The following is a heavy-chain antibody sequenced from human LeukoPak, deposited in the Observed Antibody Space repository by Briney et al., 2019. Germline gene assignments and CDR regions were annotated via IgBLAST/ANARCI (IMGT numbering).Heavy chain of an antibody. D-gene: IGHD6-19*01. CDR3: ARGLIAVAGTVDY. CDR2: INHSGST. Sequence: SETLSLTCAVYGGSFSGYYWSWIRQPPGKGLEWIGEINHSGSTNYNPSLKSRVTISVDTSKNQSSLKLSSVPAADTAVYYCARGLIAVAGTVDYWGQGTLVTVSS. V-gene: IGHV4-34*01. CDR1: GGSFSGYY. J-gene: IGHJ4*02.